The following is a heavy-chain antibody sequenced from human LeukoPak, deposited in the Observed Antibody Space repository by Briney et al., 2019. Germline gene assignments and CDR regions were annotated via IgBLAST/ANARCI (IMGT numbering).Heavy chain of an antibody. CDR1: GFNVSSNY. D-gene: IGHD3-22*01. CDR3: ARDVHGQVVDYPTGAFDI. CDR2: IYSGGST. Sequence: GGSLRLFCAASGFNVSSNYMSWVRQAPGKGLEWVSVIYSGGSTYYADSVKGRFTISRDNSKNTLYLQMNSLRAEDTAVYYCARDVHGQVVDYPTGAFDIWGQGTMVTVSS. J-gene: IGHJ3*02. V-gene: IGHV3-66*01.